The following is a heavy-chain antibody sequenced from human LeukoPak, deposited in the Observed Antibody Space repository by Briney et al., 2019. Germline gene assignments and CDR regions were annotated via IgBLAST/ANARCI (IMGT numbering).Heavy chain of an antibody. CDR1: GFTFSSYG. CDR2: IWYDGSNK. D-gene: IGHD3-16*01. V-gene: IGHV3-30*02. J-gene: IGHJ4*02. CDR3: AKAGGRLRPYYFDY. Sequence: GGSLRLSCAASGFTFSSYGMHWVRQAPGKGLEWVAVIWYDGSNKYYADSVKGRFTISRDNSKNTLYLQMNSLRAEDTAVYYCAKAGGRLRPYYFDYWGQGTLVTVSS.